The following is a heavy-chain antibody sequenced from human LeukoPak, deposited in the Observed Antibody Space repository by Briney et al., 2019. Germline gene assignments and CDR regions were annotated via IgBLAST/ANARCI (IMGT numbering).Heavy chain of an antibody. Sequence: GRSLRLSCAASGFTLSSYGMHWARQAPGKGLEWVALIWYDGSNKYYADSVKGRFTISRDNSKNTLYLQMNSLRAEDTAVYYCAKGSDRYYGSGSYYPAPYLDYWGQGTLVTVSS. J-gene: IGHJ4*02. CDR2: IWYDGSNK. CDR3: AKGSDRYYGSGSYYPAPYLDY. D-gene: IGHD3-10*01. V-gene: IGHV3-33*06. CDR1: GFTLSSYG.